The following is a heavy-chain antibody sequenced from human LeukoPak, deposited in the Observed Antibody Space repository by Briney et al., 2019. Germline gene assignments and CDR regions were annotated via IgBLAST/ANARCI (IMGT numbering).Heavy chain of an antibody. Sequence: ASVKVSCKASGYTFTGYCMHWVRQAPGQGLEWMGWINPNSGGTNYAQKFQGRVTMTRDTSISTAYMELSRLRSDDTAVYYCARARPAGYSSSWRQSYFDYWGQGTLVTVSS. CDR2: INPNSGGT. CDR1: GYTFTGYC. D-gene: IGHD6-13*01. J-gene: IGHJ4*02. CDR3: ARARPAGYSSSWRQSYFDY. V-gene: IGHV1-2*02.